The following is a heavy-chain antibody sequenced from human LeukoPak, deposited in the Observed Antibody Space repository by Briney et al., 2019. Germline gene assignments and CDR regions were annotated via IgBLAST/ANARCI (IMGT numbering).Heavy chain of an antibody. CDR2: MNPNSGNT. CDR3: ARVYGGYYYYYYYMDV. V-gene: IGHV1-8*01. Sequence: ASVKVSCKASGYTFTSYDINWVRQATGQGLEWMGWMNPNSGNTGYAQKFQGRVTMTRNTSIGTAYMELSSLRSEDTAVYYCARVYGGYYYYYYYMDVWGKGTTVTVSS. CDR1: GYTFTSYD. J-gene: IGHJ6*03. D-gene: IGHD4/OR15-4a*01.